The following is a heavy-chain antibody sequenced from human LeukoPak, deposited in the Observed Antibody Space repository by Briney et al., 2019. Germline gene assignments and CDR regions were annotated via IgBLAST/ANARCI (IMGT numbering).Heavy chain of an antibody. Sequence: GGSLRLSCAASGFTFDDYAMHWVRQAPGKGLEWVSGISWNSGSIGYADSVKGRFTISRDNAKNSLYLQMNSLRAEDTALYYCAKDINGGAPPDYNYGMDVWGQGTTVTVSS. CDR2: ISWNSGSI. V-gene: IGHV3-9*01. D-gene: IGHD4-23*01. CDR3: AKDINGGAPPDYNYGMDV. J-gene: IGHJ6*02. CDR1: GFTFDDYA.